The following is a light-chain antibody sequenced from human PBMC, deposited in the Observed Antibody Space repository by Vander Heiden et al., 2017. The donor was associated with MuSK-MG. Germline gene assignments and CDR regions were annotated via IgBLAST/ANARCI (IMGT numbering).Light chain of an antibody. J-gene: IGKJ3*01. CDR2: GAS. CDR1: QTIADNY. V-gene: IGKV3-20*01. Sequence: EIVSTQSPGTLSLSPGERAPPSSSGRQTIADNYLAWYQQKPDQAPRLLIYGASTRATGIPDRFSGSGSGTDFTLTISSLEPEDFAVYYCQQNLKSPFPFGHGTNVDIK. CDR3: QQNLKSPFP.